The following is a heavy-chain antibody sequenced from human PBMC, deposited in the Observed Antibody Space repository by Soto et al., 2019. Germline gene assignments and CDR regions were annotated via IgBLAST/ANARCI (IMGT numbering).Heavy chain of an antibody. Sequence: TSETLSLTCTVSGGSISSGDYYWSWIRQPPGKSLERIGYIYYSGSTYYNPSLKSRVTISVDTSKNQFSLKLSSVTAADTAVYYCARSHHGYCSGGSCAPGGYYYGMDVWGQGTTVTVSS. D-gene: IGHD2-15*01. CDR3: ARSHHGYCSGGSCAPGGYYYGMDV. CDR1: GGSISSGDYY. V-gene: IGHV4-30-4*01. CDR2: IYYSGST. J-gene: IGHJ6*02.